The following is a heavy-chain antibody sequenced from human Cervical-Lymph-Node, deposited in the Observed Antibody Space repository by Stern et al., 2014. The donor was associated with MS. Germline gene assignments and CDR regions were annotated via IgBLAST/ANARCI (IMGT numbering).Heavy chain of an antibody. CDR2: IVVGSGNT. CDR1: GFTFTSSA. D-gene: IGHD1-26*01. J-gene: IGHJ4*02. V-gene: IGHV1-58*01. Sequence: QLVQSGPEVKKPGTSVKVSCKASGFTFTSSAVQWVRQARGKSLEGKGWIVVGSGNTNYGQKFQERVTITRYMSTSTAYMELSSLRSEDTAVYYCAATSHVGYFDYWGQGTLVTVSS. CDR3: AATSHVGYFDY.